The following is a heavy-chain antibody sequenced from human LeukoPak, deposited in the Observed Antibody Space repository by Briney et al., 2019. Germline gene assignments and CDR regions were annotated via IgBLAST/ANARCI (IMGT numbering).Heavy chain of an antibody. CDR3: AREWVGSGWYKGWFDP. CDR1: GGSFSGYY. D-gene: IGHD6-19*01. J-gene: IGHJ5*02. V-gene: IGHV4-34*01. Sequence: PSETLSLTCAVYGGSFSGYYWSWIRQPPGKGLEWIGEINHSGSTNYNPSLKSRVTISVDTSKNQFSLKLSSVTAADTAVYYCAREWVGSGWYKGWFDPWGQGTLVTVSS. CDR2: INHSGST.